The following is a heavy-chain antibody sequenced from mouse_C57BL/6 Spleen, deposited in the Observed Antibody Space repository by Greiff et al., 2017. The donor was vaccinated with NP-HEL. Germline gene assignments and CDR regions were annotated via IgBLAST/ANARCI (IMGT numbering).Heavy chain of an antibody. CDR1: GFTFSDYG. CDR3: ARTYYGSSYGFAY. CDR2: ISSGSSTI. J-gene: IGHJ3*01. D-gene: IGHD1-1*01. V-gene: IGHV5-17*01. Sequence: EVQGVESGGGLVKPGGSLKLSCAASGFTFSDYGMHWVRPAPEKGLEWVAYISSGSSTIYYADTVKGRFTISRDNAKNTLFLQMTSLRSEDTALYECARTYYGSSYGFAYWGQGTLVTVSA.